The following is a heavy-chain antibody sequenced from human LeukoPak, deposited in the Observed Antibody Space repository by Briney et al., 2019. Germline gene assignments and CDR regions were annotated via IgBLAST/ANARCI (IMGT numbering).Heavy chain of an antibody. V-gene: IGHV3-30-3*01. J-gene: IGHJ4*02. CDR2: ISYDGSNK. D-gene: IGHD6-19*01. Sequence: PGRSLRLSCAASGFTFSSYAMHWVRQAPGKGLEWVAVISYDGSNKYYADSVKGRFTISRDNSKNTLYLQMNSLRAEDTAVYYCARVRYSSGWYSVADYWGQGTLVTASS. CDR1: GFTFSSYA. CDR3: ARVRYSSGWYSVADY.